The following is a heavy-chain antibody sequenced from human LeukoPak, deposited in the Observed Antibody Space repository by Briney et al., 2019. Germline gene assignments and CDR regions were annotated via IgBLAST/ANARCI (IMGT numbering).Heavy chain of an antibody. J-gene: IGHJ6*02. CDR1: GGSISSYC. D-gene: IGHD2-15*01. Sequence: PSETLSLTCTVSGGSISSYCWSWVRQPPGKGLEWIGYIYTSGSPDYNPSLKSRVTMAVDTSKNQLSLKLSSVTAADTAVYYCARYERIGSCSGGDCYYGLDVWGQGTTVAVSS. CDR3: ARYERIGSCSGGDCYYGLDV. CDR2: IYTSGSP. V-gene: IGHV4-4*09.